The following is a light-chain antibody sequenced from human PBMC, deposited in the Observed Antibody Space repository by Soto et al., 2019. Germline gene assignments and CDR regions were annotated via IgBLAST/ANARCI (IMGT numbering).Light chain of an antibody. J-gene: IGKJ2*01. CDR3: QQSGYT. CDR2: KAS. CDR1: QSISKW. Sequence: DIQMTQSPSTLSASVGDRVTITCRASQSISKWLAWYQQKPGKAPKLLIYKASTLETGVPSRFSGSGSGTEFTLTVSSLQPDDFPPYSCQQSGYTFGQGPKLEIK. V-gene: IGKV1-5*03.